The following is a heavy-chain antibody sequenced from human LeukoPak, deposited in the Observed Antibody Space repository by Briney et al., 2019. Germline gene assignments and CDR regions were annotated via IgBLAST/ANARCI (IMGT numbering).Heavy chain of an antibody. D-gene: IGHD1-1*01. CDR3: ALRYNWNDEGYYFDY. V-gene: IGHV1-2*04. CDR2: INPSSGGT. CDR1: GYTFTGYY. J-gene: IGHJ4*02. Sequence: ASVKVSCKASGYTFTGYYMHWVRQAPGQGLEWMGWINPSSGGTNYAQKFQGWVTMTRDTSISTAYMELSRLRSDDTAVYYCALRYNWNDEGYYFDYWGQGTLVTVSS.